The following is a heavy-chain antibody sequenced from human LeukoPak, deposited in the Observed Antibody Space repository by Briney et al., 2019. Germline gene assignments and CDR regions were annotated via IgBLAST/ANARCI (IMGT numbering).Heavy chain of an antibody. V-gene: IGHV3-33*06. CDR1: GLICSQYG. D-gene: IGHD3-16*01. CDR2: IWHDESSE. Sequence: PGRSLRLSCNASGLICSQYGMYWLRQAPGKGLEWVAVIWHDESSEFYADSVRGRFSISRDNSKNTVYLQMNNLRAEDRALYYCVKALRGAWSGYVESWGQGTLVTVSS. J-gene: IGHJ4*02. CDR3: VKALRGAWSGYVES.